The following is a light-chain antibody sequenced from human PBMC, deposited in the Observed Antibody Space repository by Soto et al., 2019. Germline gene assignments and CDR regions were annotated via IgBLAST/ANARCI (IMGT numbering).Light chain of an antibody. CDR3: QQYVLYWT. V-gene: IGKV1-5*01. CDR2: HAS. J-gene: IGKJ1*01. Sequence: DIQMTQSPSTLSASVGDRVTITCRASQSISNNLAWYQQKPGKAPKLLIYHASSLESGVPSRFSGSGSGTEFTLTTSSLQPDDFATYYCQQYVLYWTFGQGTKVDIK. CDR1: QSISNN.